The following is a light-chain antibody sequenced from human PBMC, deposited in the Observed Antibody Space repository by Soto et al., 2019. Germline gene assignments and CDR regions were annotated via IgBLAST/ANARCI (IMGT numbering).Light chain of an antibody. CDR1: QSVSSN. CDR2: GAR. V-gene: IGKV3D-15*01. J-gene: IGKJ1*01. Sequence: EIVMTQSPATLSVSPGERATLSCRARQSVSSNLAWFQQKPGQAPRLLIYGARTRATCVPDRFSASGSGTEFPLTISSLQSEDFAVYYCQQYNNWPLWTFGQGTKVDIK. CDR3: QQYNNWPLWT.